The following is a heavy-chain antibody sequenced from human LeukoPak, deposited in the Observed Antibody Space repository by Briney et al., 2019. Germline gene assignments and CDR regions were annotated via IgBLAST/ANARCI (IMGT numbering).Heavy chain of an antibody. CDR3: ARGRDIAVAGTWNWFDP. V-gene: IGHV4-39*07. Sequence: SETLSLTCAVSGASINTYNYYWGWIRQPPGKGLEWIGTIYNSGTSNYNPSLKSRVTISLDTSENQFSLKVNSVTAADTAVYYCARGRDIAVAGTWNWFDPWGQGTLVTVSS. CDR1: GASINTYNYY. CDR2: IYNSGTS. J-gene: IGHJ5*02. D-gene: IGHD6-19*01.